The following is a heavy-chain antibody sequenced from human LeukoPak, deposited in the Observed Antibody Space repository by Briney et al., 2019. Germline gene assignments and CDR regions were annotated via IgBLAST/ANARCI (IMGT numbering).Heavy chain of an antibody. CDR2: IYPGDSDT. D-gene: IGHD5-24*01. Sequence: LGESLKISCTGSGYSFTSYWIAWLRQMPGKGLEWMGIIYPGDSDTKYSPSFQGHVTISVDKSINTAYLQWGSLETPDTAISYCARQDGSAMYYFDFWGQGTLVTVSS. V-gene: IGHV5-51*01. CDR1: GYSFTSYW. CDR3: ARQDGSAMYYFDF. J-gene: IGHJ4*02.